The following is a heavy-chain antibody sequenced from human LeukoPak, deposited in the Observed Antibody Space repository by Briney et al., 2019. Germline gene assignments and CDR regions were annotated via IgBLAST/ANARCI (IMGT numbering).Heavy chain of an antibody. CDR1: GFTISSYD. Sequence: PGGSLRLSCAASGFTISSYDMHWVRQATGKGLEWVSAIGTAGDTYYPGSVKGRFTVSRENAKNSLYLQMNSLRAGDTAVYYCARGFYGDSSYYYYMDVWGKGSTVTVSS. CDR2: IGTAGDT. J-gene: IGHJ6*03. CDR3: ARGFYGDSSYYYYMDV. V-gene: IGHV3-13*01. D-gene: IGHD3-22*01.